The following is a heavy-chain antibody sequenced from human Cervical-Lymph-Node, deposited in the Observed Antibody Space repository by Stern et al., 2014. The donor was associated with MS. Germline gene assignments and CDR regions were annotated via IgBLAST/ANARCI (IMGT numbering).Heavy chain of an antibody. CDR3: VKGEWLPRYAFDI. V-gene: IGHV3-64D*06. CDR1: GFTFSNYA. D-gene: IGHD6-19*01. Sequence: EVQLVESGGGLVQPGGSLRLSCSASGFTFSNYAMFWVRQAPRKGLEYVTTISTKGGSIYYADSVKGRFTISRDNSKNTVYLQMSSLGAEDTAVYYCVKGEWLPRYAFDIWGQGTTVTVSS. J-gene: IGHJ3*02. CDR2: ISTKGGSI.